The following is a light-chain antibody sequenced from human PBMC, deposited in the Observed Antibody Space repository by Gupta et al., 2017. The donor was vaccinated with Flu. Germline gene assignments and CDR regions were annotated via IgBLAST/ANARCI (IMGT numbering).Light chain of an antibody. J-gene: IGKJ3*01. CDR3: QQYGNSPGT. CDR2: GAS. Sequence: GERATLSCRASQSVRSCLAWYQQKPGQAPRLLICGASSRATGIPDRFSGSGSGTDFTLTINRLEPEDFAVYSCQQYGNSPGTFGPGTKVELK. V-gene: IGKV3-20*01. CDR1: QSVRSC.